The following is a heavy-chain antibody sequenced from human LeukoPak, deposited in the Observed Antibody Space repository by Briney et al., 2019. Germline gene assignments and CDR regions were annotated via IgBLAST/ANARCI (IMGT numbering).Heavy chain of an antibody. J-gene: IGHJ3*02. V-gene: IGHV3-30*18. CDR3: AKDPKFYDYPRAFDI. CDR2: ISYDGSNK. CDR1: GFTFSSYG. Sequence: GRSLRLSCAASGFTFSSYGMHWVRQAPGKGLEWVAVISYDGSNKYYADSVKGRFTISRDNSKNTLFLQMNSLRAEDTAVYYCAKDPKFYDYPRAFDIWGQGTMVTVSS. D-gene: IGHD3-16*01.